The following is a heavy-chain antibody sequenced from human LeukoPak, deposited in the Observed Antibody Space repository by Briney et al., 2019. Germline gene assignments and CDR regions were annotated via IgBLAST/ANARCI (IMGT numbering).Heavy chain of an antibody. V-gene: IGHV4-59*01. D-gene: IGHD6-13*01. Sequence: SETLSLTCTVSGRSISSCRWIWLWQPPGKGLEWVGYIYYNWGTNYNPSLKSRVTISADTSRNQFSLTLNSVTSADTAVYYCARCGYSSMPDFEYWGQGSLVTVSS. CDR1: GRSISSCR. J-gene: IGHJ4*02. CDR2: IYYNWGT. CDR3: ARCGYSSMPDFEY.